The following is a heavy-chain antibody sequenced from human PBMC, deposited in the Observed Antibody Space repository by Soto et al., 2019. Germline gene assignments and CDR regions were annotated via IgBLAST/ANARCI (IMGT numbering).Heavy chain of an antibody. J-gene: IGHJ4*02. CDR1: GGSISSYY. D-gene: IGHD6-19*01. Sequence: ETLSLTCTVSGGSISSYYWSWIRQPPGKGLEWIGYIYYSGSTNYNPSLKSRVTISVDTSKNQFSLKLSSVTAADTAVYYCARLKPFLETLYSSGWYVDYFDYWGQGTLVTVSS. V-gene: IGHV4-59*08. CDR3: ARLKPFLETLYSSGWYVDYFDY. CDR2: IYYSGST.